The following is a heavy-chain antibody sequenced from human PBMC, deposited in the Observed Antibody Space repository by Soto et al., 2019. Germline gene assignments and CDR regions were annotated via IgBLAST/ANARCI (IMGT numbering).Heavy chain of an antibody. Sequence: QVQLQESGPGLVKPSQTLSLTCTVSGGSITSGGYYLSWIRQHPGKGLEWIGYIYYSGSTYYNPSLKSRLTLTVDTSKTQFSLTLSSVTAAVTAVYYCAREPSIWGPGTLVTVSS. V-gene: IGHV4-31*03. CDR2: IYYSGST. J-gene: IGHJ4*02. CDR1: GGSITSGGYY. CDR3: AREPSI.